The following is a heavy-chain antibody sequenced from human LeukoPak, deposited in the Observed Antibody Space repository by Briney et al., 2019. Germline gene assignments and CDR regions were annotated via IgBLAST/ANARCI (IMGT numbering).Heavy chain of an antibody. Sequence: GASVKVSCKASGGTFSSYAISWVRQAPGQGLEWMGRIIPILGIANYAQKFQGRVTITTDESTSTAYMELSSLRSEDTAVYYCAREDIVVVPAAMKDWGQGTLVTVSS. CDR3: AREDIVVVPAAMKD. V-gene: IGHV1-69*04. D-gene: IGHD2-2*01. CDR2: IIPILGIA. CDR1: GGTFSSYA. J-gene: IGHJ4*02.